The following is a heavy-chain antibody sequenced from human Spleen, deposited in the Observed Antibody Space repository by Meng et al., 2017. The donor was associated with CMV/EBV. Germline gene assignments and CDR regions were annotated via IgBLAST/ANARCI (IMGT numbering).Heavy chain of an antibody. CDR3: ARLSIAAPLGMDV. V-gene: IGHV5-51*01. D-gene: IGHD6-6*01. J-gene: IGHJ6*02. CDR1: GYNFNNFW. Sequence: GGSLRLSCKASGYNFNNFWIAWVRQMPGKGLEWMGMIYGGDSDARYSPSFQGQVTISADKSISTAYLQWSSLKASDTAMYYCARLSIAAPLGMDVWGQGTTVTVSS. CDR2: IYGGDSDA.